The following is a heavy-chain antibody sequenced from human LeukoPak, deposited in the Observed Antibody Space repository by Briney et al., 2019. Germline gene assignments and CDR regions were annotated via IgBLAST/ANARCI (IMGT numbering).Heavy chain of an antibody. D-gene: IGHD1-26*01. CDR1: GFTFDDYG. CDR3: ARGSRSYYGYYYYYYYMDV. J-gene: IGHJ6*03. CDR2: INWNGGST. V-gene: IGHV3-20*04. Sequence: GGSLRLSCAASGFTFDDYGMSWVRQAPGKGLEWVSGINWNGGSTGYADSVKGRFTISRDNAKNSLYLQMNSLRAEDTALYYCARGSRSYYGYYYYYYYMDVWGKGTTVTVSS.